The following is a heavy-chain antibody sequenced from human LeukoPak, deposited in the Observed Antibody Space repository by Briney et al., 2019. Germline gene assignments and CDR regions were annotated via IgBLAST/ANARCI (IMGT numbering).Heavy chain of an antibody. V-gene: IGHV4-59*08. CDR3: ARGGRYYGSGSVNWFDP. Sequence: SETLSLTCTVSGGSISSYYWSWIRQPPGKGLEWIGYIYYSGSTNYNPSLKSRVTISVDTSKNQFSLKLSSVTAADTAVYYCARGGRYYGSGSVNWFDPWGQGTLVTVSS. CDR2: IYYSGST. CDR1: GGSISSYY. D-gene: IGHD3-10*01. J-gene: IGHJ5*02.